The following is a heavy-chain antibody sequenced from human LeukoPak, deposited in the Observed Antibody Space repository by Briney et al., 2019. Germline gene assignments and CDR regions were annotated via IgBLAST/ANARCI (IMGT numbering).Heavy chain of an antibody. CDR2: IIPILGIA. CDR3: ARSGDEDTAMSIDY. D-gene: IGHD5-18*01. CDR1: GGTFSSDA. Sequence: SVKVSCKASGGTFSSDAISWVRQAPGQGLEWMGRIIPILGIANYAQKFQGRVTITADKSTSTAYMELSSLRSEDTAVYYCARSGDEDTAMSIDYWGQGTLVTVSS. V-gene: IGHV1-69*04. J-gene: IGHJ4*02.